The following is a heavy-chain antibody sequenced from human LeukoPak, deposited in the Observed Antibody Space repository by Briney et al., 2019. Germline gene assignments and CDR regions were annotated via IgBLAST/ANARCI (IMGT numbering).Heavy chain of an antibody. CDR1: GYSFTDYW. V-gene: IGHV5-51*01. CDR3: ASLAGFHGRGGNVHYDY. D-gene: IGHD3-16*01. CDR2: IYPGDSDT. J-gene: IGHJ4*02. Sequence: PGESLKISCKGSGYSFTDYWIGWVRQMPGKGLEWMGIIYPGDSDTRYSPSFQGQVTISADKSNTAAYLQWSNLKASDTAKYCVASLAGFHGRGGNVHYDYGGQGTLVTVSP.